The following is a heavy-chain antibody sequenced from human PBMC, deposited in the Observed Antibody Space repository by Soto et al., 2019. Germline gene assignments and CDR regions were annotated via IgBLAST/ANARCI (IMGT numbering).Heavy chain of an antibody. Sequence: GASVKVSCKASGGTFSSYATSWVRQAPGQGLEWMGGIIPIFGTANYAQKFQGRVTITADESTSTAYMELSSLRSEDTAVYYCARSGSSGYSDYWGQGTLVTVSS. D-gene: IGHD3-22*01. J-gene: IGHJ4*02. CDR2: IIPIFGTA. CDR1: GGTFSSYA. V-gene: IGHV1-69*13. CDR3: ARSGSSGYSDY.